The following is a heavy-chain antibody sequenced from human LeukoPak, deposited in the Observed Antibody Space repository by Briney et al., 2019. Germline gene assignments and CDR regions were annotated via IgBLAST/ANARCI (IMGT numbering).Heavy chain of an antibody. CDR2: IKQDGSEK. Sequence: GGSLRLSCAASGFTFSSYWMSWVRQAPGKGLEWVANIKQDGSEKYYVDSVKGRFTISRDNAKNSLYLQMNSLRAEDTAVYYCARGPGYSSSWFEYFQHWGQGTLVTVPS. J-gene: IGHJ1*01. V-gene: IGHV3-7*01. CDR3: ARGPGYSSSWFEYFQH. CDR1: GFTFSSYW. D-gene: IGHD6-13*01.